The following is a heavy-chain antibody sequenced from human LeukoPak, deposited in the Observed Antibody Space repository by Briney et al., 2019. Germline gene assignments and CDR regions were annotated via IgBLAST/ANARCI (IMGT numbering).Heavy chain of an antibody. CDR2: ITSSSSSI. Sequence: GGSLRLSCAASGFSFSSYEMNWVRQAPGKGLEWVSYITSSSSSIYYADSVKGRFTISRDNAKNSLYLQMNSLRAEDTAVYYCARGLSYDILTGYYEYYFDYWGQGTLVTVSS. CDR3: ARGLSYDILTGYYEYYFDY. CDR1: GFSFSSYE. J-gene: IGHJ4*02. V-gene: IGHV3-48*03. D-gene: IGHD3-9*01.